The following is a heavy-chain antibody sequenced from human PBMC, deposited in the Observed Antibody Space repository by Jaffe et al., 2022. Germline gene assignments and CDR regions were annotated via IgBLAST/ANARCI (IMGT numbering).Heavy chain of an antibody. V-gene: IGHV1-3*01. J-gene: IGHJ5*02. Sequence: QVQLVQSGAEVKKPGASVKVSCKASGYTFTSYAMHWVRQAPGQRLEWMGWINAGNGNTKYSQKFQGRVTITRDTSASTAYMELSSLRSEDTAVYYCARDRGQWLVRDWFDPWGQGTLVTVSS. CDR1: GYTFTSYA. CDR2: INAGNGNT. D-gene: IGHD6-19*01. CDR3: ARDRGQWLVRDWFDP.